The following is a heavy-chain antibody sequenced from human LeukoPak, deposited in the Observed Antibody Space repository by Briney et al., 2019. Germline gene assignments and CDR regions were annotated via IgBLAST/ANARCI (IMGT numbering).Heavy chain of an antibody. CDR3: ARHVVAVGFDY. Sequence: GGSLRLSCAASGSTFSSYTMNWVRQAPGKGLEWVSSITSSGSYIYYADSVMGRFTISRDNTNNSLYLQMNSLRAEDTAVYYCARHVVAVGFDYWGQRTLVTVSS. CDR1: GSTFSSYT. V-gene: IGHV3-21*01. D-gene: IGHD3-22*01. J-gene: IGHJ4*02. CDR2: ITSSGSYI.